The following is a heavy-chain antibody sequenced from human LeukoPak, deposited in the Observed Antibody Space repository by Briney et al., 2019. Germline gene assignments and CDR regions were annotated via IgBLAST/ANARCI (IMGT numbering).Heavy chain of an antibody. J-gene: IGHJ6*03. CDR2: IYTSGST. CDR3: ARRVKDYGGNSDYYYYMDV. V-gene: IGHV4-4*09. CDR1: GGSISSYY. Sequence: SETLSLTCTVSGGSISSYYWSWIRQPPGKGLEWIGYIYTSGSTNYNPSLKSRVTISVDTSKNQFSLKLSSVTAADTAVYYCARRVKDYGGNSDYYYYMDVWGKGTTVTVSS. D-gene: IGHD4-23*01.